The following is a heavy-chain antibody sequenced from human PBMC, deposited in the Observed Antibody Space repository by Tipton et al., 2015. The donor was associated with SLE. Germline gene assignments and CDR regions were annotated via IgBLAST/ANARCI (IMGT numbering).Heavy chain of an antibody. J-gene: IGHJ6*02. Sequence: SLRLSCAASGFTFSHFWMHWVRQTPGRGLVWVSRVNPDGSSTYYADSVKGRFTISRDNSKNTLYLQMNSLRAEDTAVYYCAKGSRGYSGYETLPFYYYYYGMDVWGQGTTVTVSS. CDR2: VNPDGSST. CDR1: GFTFSHFW. D-gene: IGHD5-12*01. V-gene: IGHV3-74*01. CDR3: AKGSRGYSGYETLPFYYYYYGMDV.